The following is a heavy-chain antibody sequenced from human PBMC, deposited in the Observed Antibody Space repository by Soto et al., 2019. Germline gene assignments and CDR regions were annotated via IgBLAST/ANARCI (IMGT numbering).Heavy chain of an antibody. V-gene: IGHV3-21*01. CDR2: ISSSSSYI. CDR3: ARGPIVGATPNWFDP. CDR1: GFTFSSYS. D-gene: IGHD1-26*01. Sequence: EVQLVESGGGPVKPGGSLRLSCAASGFTFSSYSMNWVRQAPGKGLEWVSSISSSSSYIYYADSVKGRFTISRDNAKNSLYLQMNSLRAEDTAVYYCARGPIVGATPNWFDPWGQGTLVTVSS. J-gene: IGHJ5*02.